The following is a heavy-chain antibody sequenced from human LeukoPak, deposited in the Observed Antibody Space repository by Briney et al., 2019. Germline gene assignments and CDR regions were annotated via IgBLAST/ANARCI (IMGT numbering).Heavy chain of an antibody. CDR1: GFPFSTYA. D-gene: IGHD4-17*01. Sequence: GGSLRLSCAASGFPFSTYAMSWVRQAPGKGLEWVSVISGSGGDTYYADSVEGRFTISGDNSKNTVYLQTNSLRAEDTALYYCAKGGVYGDYYFDYWGQGTLVTVSS. V-gene: IGHV3-23*01. CDR2: ISGSGGDT. CDR3: AKGGVYGDYYFDY. J-gene: IGHJ4*02.